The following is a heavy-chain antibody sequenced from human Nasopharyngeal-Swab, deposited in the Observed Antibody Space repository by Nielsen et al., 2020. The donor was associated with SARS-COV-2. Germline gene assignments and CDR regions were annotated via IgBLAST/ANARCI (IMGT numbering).Heavy chain of an antibody. CDR2: ISSSSSYI. CDR1: GFTFSSYS. D-gene: IGHD3-3*01. CDR3: ARKSEWRGGYFDY. V-gene: IGHV3-21*01. Sequence: GGSLRLSCAASGFTFSSYSMNWVRQAPGKGLEWVSSISSSSSYIYYADSVKGRFTISRDNAKNSLYLQMNSLRAEDTAVYYCARKSEWRGGYFDYSGQGTLVTVSS. J-gene: IGHJ4*02.